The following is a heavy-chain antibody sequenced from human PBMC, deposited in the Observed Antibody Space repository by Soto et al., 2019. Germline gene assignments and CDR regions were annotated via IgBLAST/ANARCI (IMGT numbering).Heavy chain of an antibody. Sequence: PGGSLRLSCAASGFTFRSYEMHWVRQPPGKGLQWISYISADGSGTYYADSDRCPFTITRDNARNSLSLQMNSLRADGTAIYYCLRDLHAPSPADVLRLSKWGQETQVTVSS. D-gene: IGHD3-3*01. V-gene: IGHV3-48*03. CDR3: LRDLHAPSPADVLRLSK. CDR1: GFTFRSYE. CDR2: ISADGSGT. J-gene: IGHJ4*01.